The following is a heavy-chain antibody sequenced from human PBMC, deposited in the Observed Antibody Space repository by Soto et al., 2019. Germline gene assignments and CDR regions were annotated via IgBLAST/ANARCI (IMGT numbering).Heavy chain of an antibody. CDR2: ISAYNGNT. CDR1: GYTFTSYG. D-gene: IGHD3-22*01. Sequence: ASVKVSCKASGYTFTSYGISWVRQAPGQGLEWMGWISAYNGNTNYAQKLQGRVTMTTDTSTSTAYMELRSLRSDDTAVYYCARAMLALYDTSGYYYGPRPDAFDIWGQGTMVTVSS. J-gene: IGHJ3*02. CDR3: ARAMLALYDTSGYYYGPRPDAFDI. V-gene: IGHV1-18*01.